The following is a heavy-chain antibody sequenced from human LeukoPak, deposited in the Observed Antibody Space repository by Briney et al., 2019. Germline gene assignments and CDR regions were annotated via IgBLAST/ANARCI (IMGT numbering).Heavy chain of an antibody. J-gene: IGHJ4*02. D-gene: IGHD3-22*01. CDR2: INHSGST. Sequence: SETLSLTCAVYGGSFSGYYWSWIRQPPGKGLEWIGEINHSGSTNYNPSLKSRVTISVDTSKNQLSLKLSSVTAADTAVYYCARGYYDSSGYYDGWGQGTLVTVSS. CDR3: ARGYYDSSGYYDG. CDR1: GGSFSGYY. V-gene: IGHV4-34*01.